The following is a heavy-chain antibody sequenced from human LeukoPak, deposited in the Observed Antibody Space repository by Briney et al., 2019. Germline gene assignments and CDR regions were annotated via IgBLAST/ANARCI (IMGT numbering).Heavy chain of an antibody. CDR3: AKDRSTTWSFDY. V-gene: IGHV3-30*18. Sequence: PGGSLRLSCAASGFTFSFPGMYWVRQAPGKGLEWLAFISDDGSRKYFADSVKGRFTISRDNSKNTLFLQMNSLRTEDTAVYYCAKDRSTTWSFDYWGQGTLVTVSS. D-gene: IGHD6-13*01. CDR1: GFTFSFPG. J-gene: IGHJ4*02. CDR2: ISDDGSRK.